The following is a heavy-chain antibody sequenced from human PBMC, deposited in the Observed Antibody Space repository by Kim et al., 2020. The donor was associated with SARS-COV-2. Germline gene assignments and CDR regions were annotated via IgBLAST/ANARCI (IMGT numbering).Heavy chain of an antibody. V-gene: IGHV1-58*01. CDR1: GFTFTSSA. CDR2: IVVGSGNT. CDR3: AADGIDCGGDCYPDYYGVDV. Sequence: SVKVSCKTSGFTFTSSAVQWVRQARGQRLEWIGWIVVGSGNTNYAQKFQERVTITRDMSTTTAYMELSSLRSEDTAVYYCAADGIDCGGDCYPDYYGVDVWGQGTTVTVSS. D-gene: IGHD2-21*02. J-gene: IGHJ6*02.